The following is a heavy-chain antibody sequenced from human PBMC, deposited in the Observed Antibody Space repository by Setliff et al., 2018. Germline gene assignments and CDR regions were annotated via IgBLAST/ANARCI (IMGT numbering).Heavy chain of an antibody. D-gene: IGHD3-22*01. V-gene: IGHV4-34*01. CDR2: INHSGST. CDR1: GGSFSGYY. Sequence: SETLSLTCAVYGGSFSGYYWSWVRQPPGKGLESIGEINHSGSTNYNPSLKSRVTMSVDTSKNQFSLKLSSVTAADTAVYYCARGLSYYDESGYLLAPYALDVWGQGTMVTVSS. CDR3: ARGLSYYDESGYLLAPYALDV. J-gene: IGHJ3*01.